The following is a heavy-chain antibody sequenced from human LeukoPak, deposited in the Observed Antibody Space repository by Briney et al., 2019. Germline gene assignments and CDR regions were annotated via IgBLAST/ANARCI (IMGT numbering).Heavy chain of an antibody. D-gene: IGHD3-3*01. CDR2: IYYIGNT. Sequence: PSETLSLTCTVSGGSIGSGDYYWSWVRQPPGKGLEWIGYIYYIGNTYYNPSLKSRVAILIDTSKNQFSLKLSSVTAADTAVYSGARAARTSIFGVIITPFDYWGHGTLVTVSS. CDR3: ARAARTSIFGVIITPFDY. CDR1: GGSIGSGDYY. V-gene: IGHV4-30-4*08. J-gene: IGHJ4*01.